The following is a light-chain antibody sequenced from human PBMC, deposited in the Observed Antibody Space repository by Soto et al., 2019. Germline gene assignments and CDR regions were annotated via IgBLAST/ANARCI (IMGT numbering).Light chain of an antibody. Sequence: EIVLTQSPGTLSLSPGERATLSCRASQSVSSYLPGYQQKPRHHPRLLIYYASNSATGITARFSGSGAWTDFSLTIISLEAADVVVYYCQQRSNWSPRTFGQGTKVEIK. J-gene: IGKJ1*01. CDR2: YAS. CDR1: QSVSSY. V-gene: IGKV3-11*01. CDR3: QQRSNWSPRT.